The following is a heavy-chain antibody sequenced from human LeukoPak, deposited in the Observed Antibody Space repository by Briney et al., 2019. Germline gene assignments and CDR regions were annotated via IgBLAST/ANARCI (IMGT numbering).Heavy chain of an antibody. CDR2: IRSSSSTI. CDR3: ARAKRNGFDI. CDR1: GFTFSNYS. V-gene: IGHV3-48*01. J-gene: IGHJ3*02. Sequence: GGSLRLSCEASGFTFSNYSMNWVRQAPGKGLEWVSYIRSSSSTIYYADSVKGRFTISGDNAKNSLYLQMNSLRAEDTAVYYCARAKRNGFDIWGQGTMVTVSS.